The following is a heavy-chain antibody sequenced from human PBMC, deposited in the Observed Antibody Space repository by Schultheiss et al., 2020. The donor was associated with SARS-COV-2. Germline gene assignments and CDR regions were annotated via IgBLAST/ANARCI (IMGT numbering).Heavy chain of an antibody. CDR3: ARIRVRCGSASCHHYYYYGMDA. V-gene: IGHV4-39*07. D-gene: IGHD2-2*01. CDR2: INHSGTT. Sequence: SETLSLTCTVSGGSISSSSYYWGWIRQPPGKGLEWIGEINHSGTTNYNPSLKSRVTISVDTSKNQFSLKLSSVTAADTAVYYCARIRVRCGSASCHHYYYYGMDAWGQGTTVTVSS. CDR1: GGSISSSSYY. J-gene: IGHJ6*02.